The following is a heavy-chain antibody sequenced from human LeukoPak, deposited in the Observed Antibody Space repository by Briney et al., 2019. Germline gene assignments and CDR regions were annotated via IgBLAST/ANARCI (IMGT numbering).Heavy chain of an antibody. D-gene: IGHD3-16*01. V-gene: IGHV1-2*02. CDR1: GYTFTDYY. Sequence: ASVKVSCKASGYTFTDYYMHWVRQAPGQGLEWMGWINPNSGGTNYAQKFQGRVTMTRDTSISTTYMELSRLRSDDTAVYYCARDSLGILDFDYWGQGTLVTVSS. CDR2: INPNSGGT. CDR3: ARDSLGILDFDY. J-gene: IGHJ4*02.